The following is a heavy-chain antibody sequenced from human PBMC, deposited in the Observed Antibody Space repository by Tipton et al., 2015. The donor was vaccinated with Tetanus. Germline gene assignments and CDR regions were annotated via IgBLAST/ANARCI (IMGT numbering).Heavy chain of an antibody. D-gene: IGHD2-15*01. CDR3: ARVLGVACSGGSCYNRPGLLLHAFDI. J-gene: IGHJ3*02. V-gene: IGHV1-46*01. Sequence: QSGAEVKKPGASVKVSCKASGYTFTSYYMHWVRQAPGQGLEWMGIINPSGGSTSYAQKFQGRVTMTRDTSTSTVYMELSSLRSEDTAVYYCARVLGVACSGGSCYNRPGLLLHAFDIWGQGTMVTVSS. CDR1: GYTFTSYY. CDR2: INPSGGST.